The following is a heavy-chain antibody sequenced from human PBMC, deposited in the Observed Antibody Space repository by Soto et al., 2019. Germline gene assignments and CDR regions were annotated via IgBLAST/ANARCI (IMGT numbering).Heavy chain of an antibody. CDR1: GDSVSSNSAA. CDR3: ARDWDSLDRQTYYYYMDV. D-gene: IGHD1-26*01. J-gene: IGHJ6*03. CDR2: TYYRSKWYN. Sequence: KQSQTLSLTCAISGDSVSSNSAAWNWIRQSPSRGLEWLGRTYYRSKWYNDYAVSVKSRITINPDTSKNQFSLQLNSVTPEDTAVYYCARDWDSLDRQTYYYYMDVWGKGTTVTVSS. V-gene: IGHV6-1*01.